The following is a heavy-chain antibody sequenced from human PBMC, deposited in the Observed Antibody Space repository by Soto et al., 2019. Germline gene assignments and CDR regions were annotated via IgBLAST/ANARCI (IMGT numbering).Heavy chain of an antibody. D-gene: IGHD3-16*01. CDR2: INHSGST. V-gene: IGHV4-34*01. J-gene: IGHJ4*02. CDR3: GRGTLKYVGFFDY. Sequence: QVQLQQWGAGLLKPSETLSLTCAVYGGSFSGYYWCWIRQPPGKGLEWIGEINHSGSTTYNPSPKSRVTISVDTAKNQFSLKLSSVTSADSAVYYCGRGTLKYVGFFDYWGQGTLVTVAS. CDR1: GGSFSGYY.